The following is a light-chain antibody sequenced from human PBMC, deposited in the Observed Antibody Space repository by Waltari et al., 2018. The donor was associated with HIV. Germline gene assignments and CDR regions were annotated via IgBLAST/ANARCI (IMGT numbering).Light chain of an antibody. CDR1: QSVIGTM. CDR3: QQYGGSPYT. Sequence: EIVLTQSPVSLSLSPGESVTVSCRASQSVIGTMLAWYQKRPGQAPRLLIHGVSSRAVDSPERFTGSGSGTDFNFTISGLEPDDFASYYCQQYGGSPYTFGQGTRVE. CDR2: GVS. J-gene: IGKJ1*01. V-gene: IGKV3-20*01.